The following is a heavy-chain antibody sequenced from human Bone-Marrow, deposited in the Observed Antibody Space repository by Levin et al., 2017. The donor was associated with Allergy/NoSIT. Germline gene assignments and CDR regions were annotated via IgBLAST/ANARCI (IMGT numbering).Heavy chain of an antibody. V-gene: IGHV4-59*01. CDR3: ARDRVGIVGATMRYYYYGMDV. J-gene: IGHJ6*02. CDR1: GGSISSYY. CDR2: IYYSGST. D-gene: IGHD1-26*01. Sequence: SQTLSLTCTVSGGSISSYYWSWIRQPPGKGLEWIGYIYYSGSTNYNPSLKSRVTISVDTSKNQFSLKLSSVTAADTAVYYCARDRVGIVGATMRYYYYGMDVWGQGTTVTVSS.